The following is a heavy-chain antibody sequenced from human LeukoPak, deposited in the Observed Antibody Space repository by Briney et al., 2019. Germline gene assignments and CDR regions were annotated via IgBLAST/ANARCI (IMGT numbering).Heavy chain of an antibody. J-gene: IGHJ4*02. CDR1: GFTFSSYA. CDR3: AKDLVNHDFWGRFDY. V-gene: IGHV3-23*01. CDR2: ISGSGGST. Sequence: GGSLRLSCAASGFTFSSYAMSWVRQAPGKGLEWVSAISGSGGSTYYADSVKGRFTISRDNSKNSLYLQMNSLRAEDTAVYYCAKDLVNHDFWGRFDYWGQGALVTVSS. D-gene: IGHD3-3*01.